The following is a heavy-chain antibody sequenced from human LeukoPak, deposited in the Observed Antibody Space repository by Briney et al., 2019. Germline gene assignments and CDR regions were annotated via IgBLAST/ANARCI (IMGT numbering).Heavy chain of an antibody. V-gene: IGHV1-18*04. CDR2: ISAYNGNT. J-gene: IGHJ4*02. CDR3: ARSKARGYQGYYFDY. Sequence: ASVKVSCKASGYTFTSYGISWVRQAPGQGLEWMGWISAYNGNTNYAQKLQGGVTMTTDTSTSTAYMELRSLRSDDTAVYYCARSKARGYQGYYFDYWGQGTLVTVSS. D-gene: IGHD3-22*01. CDR1: GYTFTSYG.